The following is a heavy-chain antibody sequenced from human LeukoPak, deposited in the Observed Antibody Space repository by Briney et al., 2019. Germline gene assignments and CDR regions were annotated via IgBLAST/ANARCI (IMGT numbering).Heavy chain of an antibody. CDR1: GFTFSSYA. V-gene: IGHV3-23*01. CDR3: AKKKRELRGFDY. CDR2: IGGSGGST. D-gene: IGHD1-7*01. Sequence: PGGSLRLSCAASGFTFSSYAMSWVRQAPGKGLEWVSVIGGSGGSTYYADSVKGRFTISRDNSKNTLYLQISSLRAEDTAVYYCAKKKRELRGFDYWGQGTLVTVSS. J-gene: IGHJ4*02.